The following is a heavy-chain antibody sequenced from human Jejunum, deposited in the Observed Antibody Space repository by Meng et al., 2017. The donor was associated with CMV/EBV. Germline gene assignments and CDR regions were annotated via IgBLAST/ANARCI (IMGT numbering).Heavy chain of an antibody. CDR3: ARGVRMGSTREYSFDF. D-gene: IGHD2/OR15-2a*01. J-gene: IGHJ4*02. Sequence: QVQLVQSGAEVKKPGASVKVSCKASGYSFTSYAISWVRQVPGQGLEWMGWINPKSGGTKFAQNFQGRVSMTRDTSINTAFMELSRLRSDDTAVYFCARGVRMGSTREYSFDFWGQGTLVTVAS. V-gene: IGHV1-2*02. CDR2: INPKSGGT. CDR1: GYSFTSYA.